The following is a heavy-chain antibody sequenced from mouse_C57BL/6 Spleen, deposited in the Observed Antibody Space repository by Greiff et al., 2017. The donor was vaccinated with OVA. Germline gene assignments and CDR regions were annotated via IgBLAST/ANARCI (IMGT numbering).Heavy chain of an antibody. J-gene: IGHJ2*01. D-gene: IGHD1-1*01. CDR3: ARAIYYCGSSYFDY. CDR1: GFTFSSYA. CDR2: ISDGGSYT. Sequence: EVHLVESGGGLVKPGGSLKLSCAASGFTFSSYAMSWVRQTPEKRLEWVATISDGGSYTYYPDNVKGRFTISRDNATNNLYLQMSHLKSEDTAMYYCARAIYYCGSSYFDYWGQGTTLTVSS. V-gene: IGHV5-4*01.